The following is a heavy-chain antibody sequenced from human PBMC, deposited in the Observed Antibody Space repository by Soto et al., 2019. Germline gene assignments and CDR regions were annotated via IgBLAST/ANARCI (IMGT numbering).Heavy chain of an antibody. D-gene: IGHD1-1*01. V-gene: IGHV4-61*01. Sequence: SETLSLTCTVSGGSVSSGSYYWSWIRQPPGKGLEWIGYIYYSGCTYYNPALKSRVTISVDTSKNQFLLKLSSVTAADTAVYYCARWQGDDSSGSGAFGYWGQGTLLIVSS. J-gene: IGHJ4*02. CDR3: ARWQGDDSSGSGAFGY. CDR2: IYYSGCT. CDR1: GGSVSSGSYY.